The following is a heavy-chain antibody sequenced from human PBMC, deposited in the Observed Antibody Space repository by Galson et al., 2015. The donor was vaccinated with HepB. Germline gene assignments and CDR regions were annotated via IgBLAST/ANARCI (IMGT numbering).Heavy chain of an antibody. CDR3: ARGYAPDY. CDR2: IKQDGSEK. D-gene: IGHD1-1*01. Sequence: SLRLSCAASGCTFSSYWMTWVRQTPGEGLECVANIKQDGSEKSYVDSVKGRLTISRDNAKNSLYLQMNSLRVEDTALYYCARGYAPDYWGQGTLVTVSS. V-gene: IGHV3-7*01. CDR1: GCTFSSYW. J-gene: IGHJ4*02.